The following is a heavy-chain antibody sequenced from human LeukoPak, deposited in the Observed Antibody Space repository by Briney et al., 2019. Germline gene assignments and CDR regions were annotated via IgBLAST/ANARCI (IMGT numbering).Heavy chain of an antibody. V-gene: IGHV4-4*07. D-gene: IGHD2-15*01. Sequence: SETLSLTCTVSGGSISSYYWSWIRQPAGKGLEWIGRIYTSGSTNYNPSLKSRVTMSVDTSKNQFSLKLSSVTAADTAVYYCARDLAYCSGGSCLHDAFDIWGQGTIVTVSS. CDR2: IYTSGST. CDR3: ARDLAYCSGGSCLHDAFDI. CDR1: GGSISSYY. J-gene: IGHJ3*02.